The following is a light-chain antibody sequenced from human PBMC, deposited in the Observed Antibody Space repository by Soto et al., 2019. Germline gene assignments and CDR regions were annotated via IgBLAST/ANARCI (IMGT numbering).Light chain of an antibody. CDR1: QTIANN. V-gene: IGKV3-15*01. CDR3: QQYNNWPPYT. Sequence: ETVMTQSPAPLSVSPGERATLSCRASQTIANNLAWYQQRPGQAPRLLIYGASTRATGIPARFSGSGSGTEFTLTISSRQSEDFAIYYCQQYNNWPPYTFGQGTKLEIK. J-gene: IGKJ2*01. CDR2: GAS.